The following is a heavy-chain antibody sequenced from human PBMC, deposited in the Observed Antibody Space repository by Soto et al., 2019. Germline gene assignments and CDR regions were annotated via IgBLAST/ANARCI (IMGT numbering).Heavy chain of an antibody. D-gene: IGHD3-22*01. CDR2: IIPVFGTP. CDR1: GGSLSNYG. J-gene: IGHJ6*02. V-gene: IGHV1-69*12. CDR3: ERGDATKIVVTTYYAMDV. Sequence: QVQLVQSGAEVKKPGSSVKVSCKASGGSLSNYGISWVRQAPGQGLEWMGAIIPVFGTPNYAQKFQDRVTITADESTTTVYMEVRSLTSEDTTVYYCERGDATKIVVTTYYAMDVWGPGTKVTVSS.